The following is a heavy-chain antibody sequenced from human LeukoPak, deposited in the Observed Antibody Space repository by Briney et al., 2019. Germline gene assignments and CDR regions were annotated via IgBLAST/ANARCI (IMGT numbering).Heavy chain of an antibody. CDR2: ISSSSTTI. D-gene: IGHD2-15*01. J-gene: IGHJ3*02. Sequence: PGGSLRLSCAASGFTFTTYSLNWLRQAPGKGLEWISYISSSSTTIYYADSVKGRFTISRDNGKNSLLLQMNSLRAEDTALYYCARGYSRAAFDIWGQGTVVAVSS. CDR3: ARGYSRAAFDI. CDR1: GFTFTTYS. V-gene: IGHV3-48*01.